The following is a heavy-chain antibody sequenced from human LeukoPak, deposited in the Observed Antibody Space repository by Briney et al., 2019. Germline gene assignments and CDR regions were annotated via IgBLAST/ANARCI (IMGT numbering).Heavy chain of an antibody. Sequence: GGSLRLSCAASGFTFSSYSMNWVRQAPGKGLEWVSSISSSSSYIYYADSVKGRFTISRDNAKNSLYLQMNSLRAEDTAVYYCARGRRHYDFWSGQPHGSYYYYMDVWGKGTTVTVSS. CDR2: ISSSSSYI. CDR3: ARGRRHYDFWSGQPHGSYYYYMDV. J-gene: IGHJ6*03. CDR1: GFTFSSYS. V-gene: IGHV3-21*01. D-gene: IGHD3-3*01.